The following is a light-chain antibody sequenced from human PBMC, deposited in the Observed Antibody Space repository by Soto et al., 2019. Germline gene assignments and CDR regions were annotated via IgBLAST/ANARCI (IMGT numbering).Light chain of an antibody. CDR2: GSS. Sequence: EILLTQSPATLPVSPGERATLSCRASQSVGSNLAWFQQKPGQAPRLLIYGSSTRATGVPARFSGSGSGTDFTLTISRLEPEDFAVYYCQQYGSSVTFGQGTRLEI. CDR1: QSVGSN. V-gene: IGKV3-15*01. J-gene: IGKJ5*01. CDR3: QQYGSSVT.